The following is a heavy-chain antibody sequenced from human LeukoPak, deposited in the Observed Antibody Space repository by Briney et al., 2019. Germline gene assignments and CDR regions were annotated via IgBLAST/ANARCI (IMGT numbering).Heavy chain of an antibody. D-gene: IGHD3-10*01. CDR1: GDSISSNNW. Sequence: SGTLSLTCAVSGDSISSNNWWSWVRQPPGKGLEWVGEIYHSGTTNYRPSLKSRVTISLDKSKNQFSLRLTAVTAADTAVYYCARDPSGNGVNFDYWGQGTLVTVSS. J-gene: IGHJ4*02. V-gene: IGHV4-4*02. CDR3: ARDPSGNGVNFDY. CDR2: IYHSGTT.